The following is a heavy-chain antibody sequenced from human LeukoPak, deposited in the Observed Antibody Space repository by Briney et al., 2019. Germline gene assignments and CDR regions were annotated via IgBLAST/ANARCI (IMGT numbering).Heavy chain of an antibody. D-gene: IGHD1-26*01. J-gene: IGHJ4*02. V-gene: IGHV3-21*01. CDR1: GFTFSSYS. Sequence: GGSLRLSCAASGFTFSSYSMNWVRQAPGKGLEWVSSISSSSSYIYYADSVRGRSTISRDNAKNSLYLQMNSLRAEDTAVYYCARGGMGATPDYWGQGTLVTVSS. CDR3: ARGGMGATPDY. CDR2: ISSSSSYI.